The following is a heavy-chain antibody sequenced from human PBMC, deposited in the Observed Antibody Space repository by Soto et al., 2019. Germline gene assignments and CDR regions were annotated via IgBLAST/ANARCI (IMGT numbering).Heavy chain of an antibody. D-gene: IGHD4-17*01. CDR3: TTDPMTTRYYGMDV. J-gene: IGHJ6*02. Sequence: GXSLLLSVAASGCAFSNARLNCVRQAPSKGREWVGRIKSKTDGGTTDYAAPVKGRFTISRDDSKNTLYLQMNSLKTEDTAVYYCTTDPMTTRYYGMDVWGQGTTVTVSS. CDR1: GCAFSNAR. CDR2: IKSKTDGGTT. V-gene: IGHV3-15*07.